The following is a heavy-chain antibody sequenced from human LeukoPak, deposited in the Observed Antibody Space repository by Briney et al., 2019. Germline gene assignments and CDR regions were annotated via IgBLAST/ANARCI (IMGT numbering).Heavy chain of an antibody. J-gene: IGHJ5*02. V-gene: IGHV3-30*04. CDR1: GFTLSSYA. Sequence: GGSLRLSCAASGFTLSSYAMHWVRQAPGKGLEWVAVISYDGSNKYYADSVKGRFTISRDNSKNTLYLQMNSLRAEDTAVYYCARAESSGYYSLYNWFDPWGQGTLVTVSS. CDR2: ISYDGSNK. D-gene: IGHD3-22*01. CDR3: ARAESSGYYSLYNWFDP.